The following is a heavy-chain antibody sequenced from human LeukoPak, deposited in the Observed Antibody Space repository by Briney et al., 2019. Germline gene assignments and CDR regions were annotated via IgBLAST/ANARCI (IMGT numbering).Heavy chain of an antibody. D-gene: IGHD3-10*01. Sequence: TSSETLSLTCTVSGGSISSDDYSWSWVRQPPGKGLGWIGYIYYSGSTYYNPSLKSRLTISVDTSKNQFSLKLSSVTAADTAVYYCARYYYGSGSYFPDYWGQGTLVTVSS. CDR3: ARYYYGSGSYFPDY. V-gene: IGHV4-30-4*01. J-gene: IGHJ4*02. CDR1: GGSISSDDYS. CDR2: IYYSGST.